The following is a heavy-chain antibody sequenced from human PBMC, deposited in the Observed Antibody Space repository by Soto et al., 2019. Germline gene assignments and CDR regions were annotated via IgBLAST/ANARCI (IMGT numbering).Heavy chain of an antibody. CDR3: AREIGYDGDSGY. J-gene: IGHJ4*02. CDR1: GDTFRNYA. Sequence: QVQLVQSGAEVKKPGSSVKVSCRTSGDTFRNYAISWVRQAPGQGLEWMGGIIPIFGTTSYAQKFPGRVTITADESTNTVYLALSSLRSEDTAIYYCAREIGYDGDSGYWGQGTLVSVSS. V-gene: IGHV1-69*12. CDR2: IIPIFGTT. D-gene: IGHD5-12*01.